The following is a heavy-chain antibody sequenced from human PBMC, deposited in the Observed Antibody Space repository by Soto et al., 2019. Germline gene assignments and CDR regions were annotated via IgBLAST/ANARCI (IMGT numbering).Heavy chain of an antibody. D-gene: IGHD6-19*01. CDR2: IYYSGST. CDR1: GGSISSYY. J-gene: IGHJ2*01. V-gene: IGHV4-59*01. Sequence: QVQLQESGPGLVKPSETLSLTCTVSGGSISSYYWSWIRQPPGKGLEWIGYIYYSGSTNYNPSLKRRVTISVDTSKNQFSLKLSSVTAADTAVYYCAREVAVAGTPWYFDLWGRGTLVTVSS. CDR3: AREVAVAGTPWYFDL.